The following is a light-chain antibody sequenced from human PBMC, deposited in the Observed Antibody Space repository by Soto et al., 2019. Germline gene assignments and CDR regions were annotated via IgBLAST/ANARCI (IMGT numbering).Light chain of an antibody. CDR3: QQYNNWPAIT. Sequence: EIVMTQSPATLSVSPGERVTLSCRASQIIRSNLAWYQKKPGQAPRLIXYGASTRATGIPARFSGSGSGTELTLTISSLQSEDFAVYYCQQYNNWPAITFGQGTRLEIK. CDR1: QIIRSN. V-gene: IGKV3-15*01. CDR2: GAS. J-gene: IGKJ5*01.